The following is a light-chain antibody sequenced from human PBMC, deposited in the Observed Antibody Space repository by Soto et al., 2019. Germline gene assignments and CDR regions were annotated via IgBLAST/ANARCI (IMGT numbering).Light chain of an antibody. CDR1: SSDVGNYNR. CDR3: SSLTTSDTWV. CDR2: EVK. V-gene: IGLV2-14*02. J-gene: IGLJ3*02. Sequence: QSALTQPASVSGSPGQSITISCTGGSSDVGNYNRVSWYRQHPGKAPQLMFYEVKNRPSGVSNRFSGSKSGNTASLTISGLQAEDEADYFCSSLTTSDTWVIGGGTKLTVL.